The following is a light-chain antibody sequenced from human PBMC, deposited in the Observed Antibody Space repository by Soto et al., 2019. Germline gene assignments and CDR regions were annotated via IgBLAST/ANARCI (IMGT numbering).Light chain of an antibody. CDR3: QQYDQWWT. Sequence: EIVMTQSPVTLSVSPGERATFSCRASQSVNSNLAWYHLKPGQAPRLLLYGASIRATDVPARFSGGGSGTEYTLTISSLQSEDFGVYFCQQYDQWWTFGQGTKVEVK. CDR1: QSVNSN. J-gene: IGKJ1*01. V-gene: IGKV3-15*01. CDR2: GAS.